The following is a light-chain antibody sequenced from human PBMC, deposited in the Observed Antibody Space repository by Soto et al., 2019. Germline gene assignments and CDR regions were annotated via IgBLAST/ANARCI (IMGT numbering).Light chain of an antibody. Sequence: DIEMTQSPSSLSASVGDRVTITCRASQTISSYLNWYHQKPGKAPKLLIYAVSNLQSGVPSRFSGSGSGTDFTLTISSLQPEDFATYYCQQNYNTPLTSGPGTKVDIK. CDR2: AVS. J-gene: IGKJ3*01. V-gene: IGKV1-39*01. CDR1: QTISSY. CDR3: QQNYNTPLT.